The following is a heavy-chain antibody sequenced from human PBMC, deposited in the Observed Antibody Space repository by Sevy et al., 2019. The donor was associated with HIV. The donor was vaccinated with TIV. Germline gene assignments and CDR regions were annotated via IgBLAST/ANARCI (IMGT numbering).Heavy chain of an antibody. CDR3: ARVRGATNSGCFDP. CDR1: GGTFSSYA. Sequence: ASVKVSCKASGGTFSSYAISWVRQAPGQGLEWMGGIIPIFGTANYAQKFQGRVTITAGESTSTAYMELSSLRSEDTAVYYCARVRGATNSGCFDPWGQGTLVTVSS. J-gene: IGHJ5*02. V-gene: IGHV1-69*13. D-gene: IGHD1-26*01. CDR2: IIPIFGTA.